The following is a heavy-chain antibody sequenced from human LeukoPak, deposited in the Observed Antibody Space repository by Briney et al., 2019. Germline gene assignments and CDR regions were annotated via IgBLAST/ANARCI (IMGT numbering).Heavy chain of an antibody. V-gene: IGHV3-33*01. CDR2: IWYDGSNK. D-gene: IGHD4-17*01. Sequence: PGGSLRLSCAASGFTFSSYGMHWVRQAPGKGLEWVAVIWYDGSNKYYADSVKGRFTISRDNSKNTLYLQMNSLRAEDTAVYYCARATVTRGIYFDYWGQGTLVTVSS. J-gene: IGHJ4*02. CDR3: ARATVTRGIYFDY. CDR1: GFTFSSYG.